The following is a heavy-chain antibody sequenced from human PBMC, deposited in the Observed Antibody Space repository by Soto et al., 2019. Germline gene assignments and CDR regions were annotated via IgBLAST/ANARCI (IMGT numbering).Heavy chain of an antibody. D-gene: IGHD6-6*01. CDR2: LSAGGST. V-gene: IGHV3-23*01. Sequence: GGSLRLSCAASGFSFSSYAMSWVRQAPGKGLEWVSSLSAGGSTYYADSVEGRFTVSRDSSKDTVYLQMNSLRAEDTALYYCAKDTSYTSSSGSSYYFYMDVWGKGTTVTVSS. CDR3: AKDTSYTSSSGSSYYFYMDV. CDR1: GFSFSSYA. J-gene: IGHJ6*03.